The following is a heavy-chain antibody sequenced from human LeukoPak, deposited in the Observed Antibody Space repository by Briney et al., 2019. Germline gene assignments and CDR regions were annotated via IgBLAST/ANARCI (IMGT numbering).Heavy chain of an antibody. CDR2: ISWDGGYT. D-gene: IGHD1/OR15-1a*01. V-gene: IGHV3-43D*03. J-gene: IGHJ4*02. CDR1: GFTFDDYA. Sequence: GGSLRLSCAASGFTFDDYAMHWVRQAPGKGLEWVSLISWDGGYTYYADSVKGRFTISRDNSKNTLYLQMNSLRPDDTAVYYCALGTSTTYGLGNWGQGTLVIVSS. CDR3: ALGTSTTYGLGN.